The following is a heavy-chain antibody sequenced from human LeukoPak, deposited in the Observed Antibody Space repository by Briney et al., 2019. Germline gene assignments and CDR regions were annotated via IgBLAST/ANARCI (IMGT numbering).Heavy chain of an antibody. D-gene: IGHD2-2*01. CDR2: ISYDGSNK. CDR3: ATDIVVVPAAMGYGNDY. Sequence: GGSLRLSCAASGFTFNSYWMSWVRQAPGKGLEWVAVISYDGSNKYYADSVKGRFTISRDNSKNTLYLQMNSLRAEDTAVYYCATDIVVVPAAMGYGNDYWGQGTLVTVSS. J-gene: IGHJ4*02. V-gene: IGHV3-30-3*01. CDR1: GFTFNSYW.